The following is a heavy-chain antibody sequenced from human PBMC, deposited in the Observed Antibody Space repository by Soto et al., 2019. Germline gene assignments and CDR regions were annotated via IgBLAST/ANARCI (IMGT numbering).Heavy chain of an antibody. CDR3: ANLPLYGSGFDC. V-gene: IGHV3-9*03. Sequence: EVQLVESGGGLVPPGTSLRLSCAASGFTFDDYAIHWVRQAPGKGLEWVSGISWNGDATGYADSVKGRFTISRDNAKNSLYLQMNSLRIEDMAIYYCANLPLYGSGFDCWGQGTPVTVSS. D-gene: IGHD3-10*01. J-gene: IGHJ4*02. CDR1: GFTFDDYA. CDR2: ISWNGDAT.